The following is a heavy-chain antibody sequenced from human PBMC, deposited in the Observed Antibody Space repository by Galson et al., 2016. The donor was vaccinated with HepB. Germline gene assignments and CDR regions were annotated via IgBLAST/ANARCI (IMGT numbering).Heavy chain of an antibody. CDR1: GFTVSSNY. CDR2: IYRGGST. CDR3: ARLRGVPAAHNWFDP. Sequence: SLRLSCAASGFTVSSNYMSWVRQAPGKGLEWVSVIYRGGSTYYADSVKGRFTISRDNSKSTLFLQMNSLRAEDTAVYYCARLRGVPAAHNWFDPWGQGTLVSVSS. V-gene: IGHV3-53*01. D-gene: IGHD2-2*01. J-gene: IGHJ5*02.